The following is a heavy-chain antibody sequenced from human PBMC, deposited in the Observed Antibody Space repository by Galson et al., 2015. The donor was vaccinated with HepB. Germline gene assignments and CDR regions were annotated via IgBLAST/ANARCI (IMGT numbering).Heavy chain of an antibody. CDR2: INTNNGNP. D-gene: IGHD2-2*01. CDR3: AGLVVPDRGDVFDL. J-gene: IGHJ3*01. Sequence: SVKVSCKASGNSFNYYAINWVRQAPGQGLEWMGWINTNNGNPTYAQDFAGRFVFSLDTSVSTTFLQISGLKTEDTAVYYCAGLVVPDRGDVFDLWGQGTMVTVSS. V-gene: IGHV7-4-1*02. CDR1: GNSFNYYA.